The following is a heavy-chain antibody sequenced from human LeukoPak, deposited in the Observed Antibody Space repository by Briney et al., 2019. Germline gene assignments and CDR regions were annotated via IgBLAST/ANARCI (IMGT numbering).Heavy chain of an antibody. V-gene: IGHV1-69*05. D-gene: IGHD6-6*01. CDR3: ARDRQKQLRLFDY. J-gene: IGHJ4*02. CDR2: IIPIFGTA. Sequence: ASVKVSCKASGGTFSSYAISWVRQAPGQGLEWMGGIIPIFGTANYAQKLQGRVTMTTDTSASTAYMELRSLRSDDTAVYYCARDRQKQLRLFDYWGQGTLVTVSS. CDR1: GGTFSSYA.